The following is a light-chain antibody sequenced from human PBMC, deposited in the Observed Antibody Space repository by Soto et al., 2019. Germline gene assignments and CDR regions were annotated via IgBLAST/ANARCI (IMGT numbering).Light chain of an antibody. CDR1: QSLTNNY. V-gene: IGKV3-20*01. J-gene: IGKJ1*01. CDR2: GAS. Sequence: ESVLTQSQGTLTSSPGERATLSCMASQSLTNNYLAWYQQKPGQAPRLLIYGASSRATGVPDRFSGSGSGTDFALTISKLEPEYFAVYYCQQCGSSQTFGQGTKVDIK. CDR3: QQCGSSQT.